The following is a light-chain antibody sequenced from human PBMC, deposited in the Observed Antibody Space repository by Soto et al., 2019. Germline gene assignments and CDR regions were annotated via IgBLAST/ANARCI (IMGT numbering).Light chain of an antibody. J-gene: IGLJ1*01. CDR1: RSDIGDSNF. CDR3: ASFRSGTILV. CDR2: EVN. Sequence: QSVLTQSASVSGSPGQSVTISCTGPRSDIGDSNFISWYQHSPGKAPRLLIYEVNNRPSGVSKRFSGSKAGNTASLTISGLLDDDEADYFCASFRSGTILVFGSGTKVTVL. V-gene: IGLV2-14*01.